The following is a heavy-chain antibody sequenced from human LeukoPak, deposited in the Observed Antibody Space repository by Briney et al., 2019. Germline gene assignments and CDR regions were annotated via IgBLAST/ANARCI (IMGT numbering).Heavy chain of an antibody. Sequence: NSSETLSLTGTVSGGSISRYYWSWIRQPPGKGLEWIGYIYYSGSTNYSPSLKSRVTISVDTSKNQFSLKLSSVTAADTAVYYCASLSYDTSGYWPDYFDYWGQGTLVTVSS. J-gene: IGHJ4*02. CDR2: IYYSGST. D-gene: IGHD3-22*01. V-gene: IGHV4-59*08. CDR1: GGSISRYY. CDR3: ASLSYDTSGYWPDYFDY.